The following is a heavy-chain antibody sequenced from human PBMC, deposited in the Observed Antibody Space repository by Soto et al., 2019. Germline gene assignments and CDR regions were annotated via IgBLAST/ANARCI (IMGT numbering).Heavy chain of an antibody. CDR3: TDRRYGMDV. CDR1: GYTFTGYY. V-gene: IGHV1-2*02. CDR2: INPNSGST. J-gene: IGHJ6*02. Sequence: GASVKVSCTASGYTFTGYYMHWVRQAPGQGLEWMGWINPNSGSTNYAQKFQGRVTMTRDTSTSTAYMELSSLRSEDTAVYYCTDRRYGMDVWGQGTTVTVSS.